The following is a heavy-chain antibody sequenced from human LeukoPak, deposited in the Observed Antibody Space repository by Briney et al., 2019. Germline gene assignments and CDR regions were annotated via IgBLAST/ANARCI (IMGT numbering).Heavy chain of an antibody. V-gene: IGHV4-34*01. J-gene: IGHJ4*02. CDR2: INHSGST. Sequence: SETLSLTCAVYGGSFSGYYWSWIRQPPGKGLEWIGEINHSGSTNYNPSLKSRVTISVETSKNQFSLKLSSVTAADTAVYYCARSRPVDTAMASFDYWGQGTLVTVSS. CDR1: GGSFSGYY. D-gene: IGHD5-18*01. CDR3: ARSRPVDTAMASFDY.